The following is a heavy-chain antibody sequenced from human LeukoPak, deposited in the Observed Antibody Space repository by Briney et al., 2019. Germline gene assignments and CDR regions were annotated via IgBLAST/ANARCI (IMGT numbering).Heavy chain of an antibody. V-gene: IGHV3-7*01. Sequence: GGSLRLSCAASGFSFSDYWMTWVRQAPGKGLEWEAHIKQDGSEKYYVDSIKGRFTISRDNAKNLVYLQMNSLRADDTAVYYCARGWNYAFRFDYWGQGTLVTVSS. CDR3: ARGWNYAFRFDY. D-gene: IGHD3-3*01. CDR2: IKQDGSEK. J-gene: IGHJ4*02. CDR1: GFSFSDYW.